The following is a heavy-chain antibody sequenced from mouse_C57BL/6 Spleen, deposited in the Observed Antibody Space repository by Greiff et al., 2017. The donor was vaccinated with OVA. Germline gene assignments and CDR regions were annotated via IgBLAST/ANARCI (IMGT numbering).Heavy chain of an antibody. Sequence: VQVVESGPGLVQPSQSLSITCTVSGFSLTSYGVHWVRQPPGKGLEWLGVIWSGGSTDYHAAFISRLSISKDNSKSQVFLNMNSLQADDTAIYYCARSYYYDRSLDYWGKGTTLTVSS. J-gene: IGHJ2*01. D-gene: IGHD1-1*01. CDR2: IWSGGST. CDR3: ARSYYYDRSLDY. CDR1: GFSLTSYG. V-gene: IGHV2-2*01.